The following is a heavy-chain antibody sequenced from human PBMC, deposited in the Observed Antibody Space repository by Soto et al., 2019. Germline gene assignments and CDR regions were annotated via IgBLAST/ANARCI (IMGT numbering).Heavy chain of an antibody. J-gene: IGHJ4*02. D-gene: IGHD1-1*01. V-gene: IGHV1-8*01. CDR1: GYTFTSYD. CDR2: MNPNSGNT. Sequence: ASVKVSCKASGYTFTSYDINWVRQATGQGLEWMGWMNPNSGNTGYAQKFQGRVTMTRNTSISTAYMELSSLRSEDTAVYYCARARPLRGTRTYYFDYWGQGTLVTVSS. CDR3: ARARPLRGTRTYYFDY.